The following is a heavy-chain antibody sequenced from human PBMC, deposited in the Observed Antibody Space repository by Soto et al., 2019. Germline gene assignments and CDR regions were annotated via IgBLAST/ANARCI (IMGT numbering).Heavy chain of an antibody. Sequence: AGSLRLSCSASGFIFSESTIYWVRQVPGKGLEAISAVNTSGRSTYYADSVKDRFTISRDNSKNTLFLQMGSLRPEETAIYYCVKQAHGLDGVAFDYWGQGTQVTVSS. CDR3: VKQAHGLDGVAFDY. CDR2: VNTSGRST. CDR1: GFIFSEST. D-gene: IGHD2-15*01. J-gene: IGHJ4*02. V-gene: IGHV3-64D*06.